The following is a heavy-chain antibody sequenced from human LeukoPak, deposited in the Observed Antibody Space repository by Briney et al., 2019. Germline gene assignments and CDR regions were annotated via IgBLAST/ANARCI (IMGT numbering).Heavy chain of an antibody. V-gene: IGHV4-4*07. CDR2: IYTSGST. D-gene: IGHD4-17*01. J-gene: IGHJ4*02. CDR1: GGSISSYY. CDR3: ARHGDYAGYFDY. Sequence: SETLSLTCTVSGGSISSYYWSWIRQPAGKGLEWIGRIYTSGSTNYNPSLKSRVTISVDKSKNQFSLKLSSVTAADTAVYYCARHGDYAGYFDYWGQGTLVTVSS.